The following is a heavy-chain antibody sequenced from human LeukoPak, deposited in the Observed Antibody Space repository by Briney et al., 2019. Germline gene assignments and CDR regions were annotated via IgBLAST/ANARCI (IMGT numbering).Heavy chain of an antibody. CDR1: GYTFTSYD. CDR2: MNPNSGNT. D-gene: IGHD3-22*01. CDR3: ARDYDAGIGYYDSSGYYPQPTDC. V-gene: IGHV1-8*01. J-gene: IGHJ4*02. Sequence: ASVKVSCKASGYTFTSYDINWVRQATGQGLEGMGWMNPNSGNTGYAQKFQGRVTMTRNTSISTAYMELSSLRSDDTAVYYCARDYDAGIGYYDSSGYYPQPTDCWGQGTLVTVSS.